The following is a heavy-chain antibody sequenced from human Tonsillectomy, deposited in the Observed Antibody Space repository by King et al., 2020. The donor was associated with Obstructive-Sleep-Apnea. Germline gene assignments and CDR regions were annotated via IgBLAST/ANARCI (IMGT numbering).Heavy chain of an antibody. CDR1: GFTFSSYG. CDR3: AKDEIVGATQGVVY. CDR2: ISFDGSNK. D-gene: IGHD1-26*01. Sequence: HVQLVESGGGVVQPGRSLRLSCAASGFTFSSYGLHWVRQAPGKGLEWVAVISFDGSNKYYSDSVKGRFTISRDNSENTLYLRMNSLRPEDTAVYYCAKDEIVGATQGVVYWGQGTLVTVSS. J-gene: IGHJ4*02. V-gene: IGHV3-30*18.